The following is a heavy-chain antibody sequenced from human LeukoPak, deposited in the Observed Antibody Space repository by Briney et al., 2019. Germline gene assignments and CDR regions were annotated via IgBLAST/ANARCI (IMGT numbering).Heavy chain of an antibody. CDR3: ARTGPKPARFDY. Sequence: ASVKVSCKASGYTFTGYYMHWVRQAPGQGLEWMGWISAYNGNTNYAQKLQGRVTMTTDTSTSTAYMELRSLRSDDTAVYYCARTGPKPARFDYWGQGTLVTVSS. CDR2: ISAYNGNT. D-gene: IGHD3-10*01. V-gene: IGHV1-18*04. J-gene: IGHJ4*02. CDR1: GYTFTGYY.